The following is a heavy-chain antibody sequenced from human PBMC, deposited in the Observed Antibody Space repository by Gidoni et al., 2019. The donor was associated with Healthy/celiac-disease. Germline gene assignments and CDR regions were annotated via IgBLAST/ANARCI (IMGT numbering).Heavy chain of an antibody. V-gene: IGHV1-2*02. J-gene: IGHJ6*02. CDR1: GYTFTGYY. Sequence: QVQLVQSGAEVKKPGASVKVSCKASGYTFTGYYMHWVRQAPGQGLEWMGWINPNSGGTNYAQKFQGRVTMTRDTSISTAYMELSRLRSDDTAVYYCARDLGLETTPYYYGMDVWGQGTTVTVSS. CDR2: INPNSGGT. CDR3: ARDLGLETTPYYYGMDV. D-gene: IGHD1-1*01.